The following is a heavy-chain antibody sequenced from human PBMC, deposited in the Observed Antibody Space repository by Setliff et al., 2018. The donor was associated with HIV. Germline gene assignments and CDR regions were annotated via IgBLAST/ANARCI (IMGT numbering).Heavy chain of an antibody. D-gene: IGHD2-15*01. V-gene: IGHV4-4*09. J-gene: IGHJ6*03. CDR2: ISSSGIT. CDR3: AREGWSDHYYYYMDV. CDR1: DDSFSNYD. Sequence: SETLSLTCVVSDDSFSNYDWTWIRQSPGKTLEWIGYISSSGITNYNPSLRSRVTISIETSNTRFSLWLRSATAADTAVYYCAREGWSDHYYYYMDVWDKGTTVTVSS.